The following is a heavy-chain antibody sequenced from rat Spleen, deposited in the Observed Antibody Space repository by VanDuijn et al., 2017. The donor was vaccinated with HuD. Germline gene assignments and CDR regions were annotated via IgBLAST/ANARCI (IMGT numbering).Heavy chain of an antibody. V-gene: IGHV2-77*01. CDR2: IWGDGTT. J-gene: IGHJ2*01. Sequence: QVQMKETGPGLVQTTQTLSVTCTVSGFSLTSYGVHWVRQAPGKGLEWMGIIWGDGTTAYNSLLKSRLSISRDTSKSQVFLKMNSLQTEDTATYYCARVGYSSYIRYFDYWGQGVMVTVSS. CDR1: GFSLTSYG. D-gene: IGHD1-2*01. CDR3: ARVGYSSYIRYFDY.